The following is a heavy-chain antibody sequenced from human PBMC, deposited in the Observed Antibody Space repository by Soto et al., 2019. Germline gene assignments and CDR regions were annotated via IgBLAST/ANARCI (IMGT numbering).Heavy chain of an antibody. CDR3: ARAFYSSSSTRTFDP. J-gene: IGHJ5*02. CDR1: GGSISSGDYY. V-gene: IGHV4-30-4*01. Sequence: SETLSLTCTVSGGSISSGDYYWSWIRQPPGKGLEWIGYIYYSGSTYYNPSLKSRVTISVDTSKNQFSLKLSSVTAADTAVYYCARAFYSSSSTRTFDPWGQGTLVTVSS. D-gene: IGHD6-6*01. CDR2: IYYSGST.